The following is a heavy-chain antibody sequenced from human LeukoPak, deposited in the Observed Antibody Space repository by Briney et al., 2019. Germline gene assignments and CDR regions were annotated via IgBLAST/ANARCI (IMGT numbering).Heavy chain of an antibody. CDR3: ARDGPDTPSYLDY. D-gene: IGHD5-18*01. CDR2: IYSGGSA. V-gene: IGHV3-66*02. CDR1: GFTVSSNY. Sequence: PGRSLRLSCAASGFTVSSNYMSWVREAPGKGLEWVSMIYSGGSAYYANSVKGRFTISRGNSKNTVYLEMNILRPEDTGGYTCARDGPDTPSYLDYWRRNTLVTVSS. J-gene: IGHJ4*02.